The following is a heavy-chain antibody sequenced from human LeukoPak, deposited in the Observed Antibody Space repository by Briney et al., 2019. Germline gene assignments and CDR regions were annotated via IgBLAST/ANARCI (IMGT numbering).Heavy chain of an antibody. CDR1: GGSFSGYY. V-gene: IGHV4-34*01. CDR3: AGTYDFWSGYCAFDI. Sequence: PSETLSLTCAVYGGSFSGYYWSWIRQPPGKGLEWIGEINHSGSTNYNPSLKSRVTISVDTSKNQFSLKLSSVTAADTAVYYCAGTYDFWSGYCAFDIWGQGTMVTVSS. J-gene: IGHJ3*02. CDR2: INHSGST. D-gene: IGHD3-3*01.